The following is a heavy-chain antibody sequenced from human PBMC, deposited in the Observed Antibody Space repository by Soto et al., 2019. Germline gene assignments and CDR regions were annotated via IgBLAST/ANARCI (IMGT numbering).Heavy chain of an antibody. CDR1: GFTFSSYG. D-gene: IGHD3-10*01. J-gene: IGHJ4*02. CDR3: AREDVLLWFGELGPLDY. Sequence: QVQLVESGGGVVQPGRSLRLSCAAAGFTFSSYGMHWVRQAPGKGLERVAVIWYDGSNKYYADSVKGRFTISRDNSKNTLYLQMNSLRAEDTAVYYCAREDVLLWFGELGPLDYWGQGTLVTVSS. V-gene: IGHV3-33*01. CDR2: IWYDGSNK.